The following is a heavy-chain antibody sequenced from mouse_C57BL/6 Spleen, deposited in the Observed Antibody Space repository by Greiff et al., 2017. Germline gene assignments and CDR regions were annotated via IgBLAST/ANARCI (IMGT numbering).Heavy chain of an antibody. CDR2: IDPETGGT. D-gene: IGHD1-1*01. Sequence: VKLMESGAELVRPGASVTLSCKASGYTFTDYEMHWVKQTPVHGLEWIGAIDPETGGTSYNQKFQGKAILTADNSSSASYMELLSLTSEGSAVYYCTRGYCGSSPYSCDYWGQGTTLTVSS. CDR1: GYTFTDYE. V-gene: IGHV1-15*01. J-gene: IGHJ2*01. CDR3: TRGYCGSSPYSCDY.